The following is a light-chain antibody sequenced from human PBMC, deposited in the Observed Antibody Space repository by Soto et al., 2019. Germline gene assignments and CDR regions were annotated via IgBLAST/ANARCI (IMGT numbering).Light chain of an antibody. J-gene: IGKJ1*01. CDR1: QSVLHSSNNKNY. CDR3: QQYYSPWT. CDR2: WAS. Sequence: DIVMTQSPDSLAVSLGERATINCKSSQSVLHSSNNKNYLAWYQQKPGQPPKLLIYWASTRESGVPDRFSGSGSGTEFTLSISSLQAEDVAVYYCQQYYSPWTFGQGNKVEIK. V-gene: IGKV4-1*01.